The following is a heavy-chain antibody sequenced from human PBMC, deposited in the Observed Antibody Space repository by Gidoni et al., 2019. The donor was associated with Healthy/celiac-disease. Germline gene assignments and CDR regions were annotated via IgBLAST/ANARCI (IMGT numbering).Heavy chain of an antibody. Sequence: QVQLVESGGGVVQPGGSLRLSCAASRFPFSSYAMHWVPQAPGKGLEWVAVIWYDGSNKYDADAVKGRFTISRDNSKNTLDLQMNSLRAEDTAVYYCARDGAPFRVGPFDYWGQGTLVTVSS. D-gene: IGHD3-16*01. V-gene: IGHV3-33*01. J-gene: IGHJ4*02. CDR2: IWYDGSNK. CDR3: ARDGAPFRVGPFDY. CDR1: RFPFSSYA.